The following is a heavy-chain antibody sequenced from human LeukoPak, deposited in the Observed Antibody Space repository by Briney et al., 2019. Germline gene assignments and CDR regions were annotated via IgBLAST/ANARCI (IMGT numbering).Heavy chain of an antibody. V-gene: IGHV1-69*05. Sequence: SVKVACKASGGTFSSYAISWVRQAPGQGLEWMGGIIPIFGTANYAQMFQGRVTITTDESTSTAYMELSSLRSEDTAVYYCARRRGDYYDSSGYLDYWGQGTLVTVSS. CDR3: ARRRGDYYDSSGYLDY. CDR2: IIPIFGTA. CDR1: GGTFSSYA. D-gene: IGHD3-22*01. J-gene: IGHJ4*02.